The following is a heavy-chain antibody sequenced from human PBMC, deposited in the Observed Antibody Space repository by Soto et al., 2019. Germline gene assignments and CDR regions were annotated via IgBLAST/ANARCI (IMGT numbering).Heavy chain of an antibody. Sequence: EVQLVESGGVVVQPGGSLRLSCAASGFTFDDYTMHWVRQAPGKGLEWVSLISWDGGTTYYADSVKGRFTIFRDNSKNSLYLQMNSQRTVDTALYYCAKDGGGHNYGNYDYWGQGSLVTASS. V-gene: IGHV3-43*01. J-gene: IGHJ4*02. CDR1: GFTFDDYT. CDR3: AKDGGGHNYGNYDY. D-gene: IGHD5-18*01. CDR2: ISWDGGTT.